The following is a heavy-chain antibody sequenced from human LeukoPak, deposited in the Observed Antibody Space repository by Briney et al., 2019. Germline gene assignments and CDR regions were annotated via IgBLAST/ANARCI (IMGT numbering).Heavy chain of an antibody. J-gene: IGHJ6*03. D-gene: IGHD4-23*01. V-gene: IGHV4-34*01. CDR3: AGGGNPLYYYYYYMDV. CDR2: INHSGST. Sequence: SETLSLTCAVYGGSFSGYYWSWIRQPPGKGLEWIGEINHSGSTNYNPSLKSRVTISVDTSKNQFSLKLSSVTAADTAVYYCAGGGNPLYYYYYYMDVWGKRTTVTVSS. CDR1: GGSFSGYY.